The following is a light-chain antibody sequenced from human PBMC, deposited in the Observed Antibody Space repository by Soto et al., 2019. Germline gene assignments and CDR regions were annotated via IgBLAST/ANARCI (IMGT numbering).Light chain of an antibody. V-gene: IGLV2-8*01. J-gene: IGLJ2*01. CDR3: SSYAGSNTV. CDR1: SSDVGGYNY. CDR2: EVS. Sequence: SALTQPPSASGSPRQSVTISCTGTSSDVGGYNYVSWYQQHPGKAPKLMIYEVSKRPSGVPDRFSGSKSGNTASLTVSGLQAEDEADYYCSSYAGSNTVFGGGTKLTVL.